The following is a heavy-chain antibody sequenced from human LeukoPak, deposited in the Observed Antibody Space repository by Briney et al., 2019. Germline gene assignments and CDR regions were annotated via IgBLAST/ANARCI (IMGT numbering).Heavy chain of an antibody. D-gene: IGHD2-15*01. CDR2: IYYSGST. CDR1: GGSISSYY. J-gene: IGHJ6*02. CDR3: ARSGCSGGSCYSAANYGVDV. V-gene: IGHV4-59*01. Sequence: PSETLSLTCTVSGGSISSYYWSWIRQPPGKGLEWIGYIYYSGSTNYNPSLKSRVTISVDTSKNQFSLKLSSVTAADTAVYYCARSGCSGGSCYSAANYGVDVWGQGTTVTVSS.